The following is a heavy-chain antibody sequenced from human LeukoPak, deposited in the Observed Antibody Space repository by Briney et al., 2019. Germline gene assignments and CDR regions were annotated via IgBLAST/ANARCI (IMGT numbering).Heavy chain of an antibody. CDR2: INTNTGNP. V-gene: IGHV7-4-1*02. J-gene: IGHJ5*02. CDR1: GYTFTSYG. CDR3: ARDQPTNWFDP. Sequence: GASVKVSCKASGYTFTSYGISWVRQAPGQGLEWMGWINTNTGNPTYAQGFTGRFVFSLDTSVSTAYLQISSLKAEDTAVYYCARDQPTNWFDPWGQGTLVTVSS.